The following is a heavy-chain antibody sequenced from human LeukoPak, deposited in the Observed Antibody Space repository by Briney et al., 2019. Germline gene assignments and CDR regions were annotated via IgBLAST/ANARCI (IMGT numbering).Heavy chain of an antibody. CDR1: GGSISSYY. J-gene: IGHJ6*03. V-gene: IGHV4-59*01. CDR3: ARDSIRDFWSGYYSGHYYYMDV. CDR2: FYYSGIT. Sequence: PSETLSLTCTVSGGSISSYYWSWIRQPPGKGLVGLGYFYYSGITNYNHSLKSRVTISVDTAQNQFSLKLSSVTAADTAVYYCARDSIRDFWSGYYSGHYYYMDVWGKGTTVTVPS. D-gene: IGHD3-3*01.